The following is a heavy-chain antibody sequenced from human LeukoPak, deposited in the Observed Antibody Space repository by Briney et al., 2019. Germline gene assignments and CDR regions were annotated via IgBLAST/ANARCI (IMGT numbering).Heavy chain of an antibody. Sequence: GESLKISCKGSGYSFINYWIGWVRQMPGKGLEWMGIIYPGDSDTRYSPSFQGQVTISADKSISTAYLQWSSLKASDTAMYYCARRGSSWYVAFDIWGQGTMVTVSS. CDR2: IYPGDSDT. CDR3: ARRGSSWYVAFDI. J-gene: IGHJ3*02. D-gene: IGHD6-13*01. V-gene: IGHV5-51*01. CDR1: GYSFINYW.